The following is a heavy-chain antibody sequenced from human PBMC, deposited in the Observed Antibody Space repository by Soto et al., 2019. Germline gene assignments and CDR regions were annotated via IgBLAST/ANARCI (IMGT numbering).Heavy chain of an antibody. CDR2: IYYSGST. J-gene: IGHJ1*01. CDR3: ARDYCSGGSCSGLFQH. D-gene: IGHD2-15*01. Sequence: PSETLSLTCTVSGGSISSYYWSWIRQPPGKGLEWIGYIYYSGSTNYNPSLKSRVTISVDTSKNQFSLKLSSVTAADTAVYYCARDYCSGGSCSGLFQHWGQGTLVTVSS. V-gene: IGHV4-59*01. CDR1: GGSISSYY.